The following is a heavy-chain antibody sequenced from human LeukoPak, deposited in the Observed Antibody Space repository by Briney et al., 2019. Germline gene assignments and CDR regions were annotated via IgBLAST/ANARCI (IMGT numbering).Heavy chain of an antibody. D-gene: IGHD3-3*01. CDR3: ASELRFLEWLPDY. J-gene: IGHJ4*02. V-gene: IGHV3-23*01. Sequence: PGGSLRLSCAASGFTFSSYLMSWVRQAPGKGLEWVSGISGSGDNTYCAASVQGRFTISRDNSKNTLYLQMNSLRAEDTAVYYCASELRFLEWLPDYWGQGTLVTVSS. CDR2: ISGSGDNT. CDR1: GFTFSSYL.